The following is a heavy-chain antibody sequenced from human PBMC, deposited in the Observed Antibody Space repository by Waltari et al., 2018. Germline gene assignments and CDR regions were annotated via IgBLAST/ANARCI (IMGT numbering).Heavy chain of an antibody. Sequence: QVQLQESGSGLVKPSETLSLTCTVYGGSFSGYYWSWIRQPPGKGLEWIGEINHSGSTNYNPSLKSRVTISVDTSKNQFSLKLSSVTAADTAVYYCARGGYSYEDYWGQGTLVTVSS. CDR3: ARGGYSYEDY. CDR1: GGSFSGYY. V-gene: IGHV4-34*01. D-gene: IGHD5-18*01. CDR2: INHSGST. J-gene: IGHJ4*02.